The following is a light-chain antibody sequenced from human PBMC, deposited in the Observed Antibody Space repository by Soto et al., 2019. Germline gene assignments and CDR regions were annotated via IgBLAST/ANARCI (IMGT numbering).Light chain of an antibody. CDR2: EVS. V-gene: IGLV2-8*01. CDR3: SAYAGSNHFV. J-gene: IGLJ1*01. CDR1: SSDVGDNY. Sequence: QSVLTQPRSVSGSPGQSVTISCTGTSSDVGDNYVSWYQQHLGKAPKLIIYEVSQRPSGVPDRFSGSKSGNTASLTVSGLQTDDEAAYYYSAYAGSNHFVFGSGTKVTVL.